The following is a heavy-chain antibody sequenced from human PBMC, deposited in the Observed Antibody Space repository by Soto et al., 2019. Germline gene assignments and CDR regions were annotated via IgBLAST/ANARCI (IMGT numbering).Heavy chain of an antibody. CDR2: ISYDGSNK. V-gene: IGHV3-30*18. D-gene: IGHD3-9*01. J-gene: IGHJ4*02. CDR3: AKGLRDLPY. Sequence: HPXGSLRLSCAASGFTFSSYGMHWVRQAPGKGLEWVAVISYDGSNKYYADSVKGRFTISRDNSKNTLYLQMNSLRAEDTAVYYCAKGLRDLPYWGQGTLVTVSS. CDR1: GFTFSSYG.